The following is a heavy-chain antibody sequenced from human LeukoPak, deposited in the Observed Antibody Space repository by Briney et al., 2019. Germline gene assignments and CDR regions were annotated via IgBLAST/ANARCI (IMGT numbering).Heavy chain of an antibody. CDR1: GFTFSSFG. Sequence: PGRSLRLSCAASGFTFSSFGMNWVRQAPGKGLEWVSYISSSGSTMYYADSVKGRFTISRDNAKNSLYLQMNSLRAEDTAVYYCARDNYDSSGYYFDWGQGTLVTVSS. D-gene: IGHD3-22*01. V-gene: IGHV3-48*03. CDR2: ISSSGSTM. CDR3: ARDNYDSSGYYFD. J-gene: IGHJ4*02.